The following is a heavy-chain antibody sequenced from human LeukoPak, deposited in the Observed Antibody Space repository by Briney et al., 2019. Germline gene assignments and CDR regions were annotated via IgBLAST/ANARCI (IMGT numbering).Heavy chain of an antibody. J-gene: IGHJ5*02. D-gene: IGHD3-10*01. Sequence: GGSLRLSCSASGFTFGDFAMTWVRQAPGKGLEWVGFIRSNSYGGTTEYAASVNDRFTILRDDSKSIAYLQMNSLNTEDTAVYYCSKVGDYLGSGTLVNWFDPWGQGTLVTVSS. V-gene: IGHV3-49*04. CDR2: IRSNSYGGTT. CDR1: GFTFGDFA. CDR3: SKVGDYLGSGTLVNWFDP.